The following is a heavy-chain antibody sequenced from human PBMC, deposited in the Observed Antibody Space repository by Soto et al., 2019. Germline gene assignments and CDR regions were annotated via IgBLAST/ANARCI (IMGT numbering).Heavy chain of an antibody. D-gene: IGHD5-12*01. V-gene: IGHV4-34*01. CDR1: GGSFSGYY. J-gene: IGHJ4*02. CDR3: ERGMGLRSSFDY. CDR2: INHSGST. Sequence: PSETLSLTCAVYGGSFSGYYWSWIRQPPGKGLEWIGEINHSGSTNYNPSLKSRVTISVDTSKNQFSLKLSSVTAADTAVYYCERGMGLRSSFDYWGQGTLVTVSS.